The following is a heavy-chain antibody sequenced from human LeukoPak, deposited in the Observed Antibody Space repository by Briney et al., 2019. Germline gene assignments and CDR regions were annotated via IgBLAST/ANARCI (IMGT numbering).Heavy chain of an antibody. CDR3: AREGHDFWSGYYDY. CDR2: INAGNGNT. V-gene: IGHV1-3*01. D-gene: IGHD3-3*01. Sequence: PSLKFSGKASENTLTSFAMHWGRKAPDQRLRWMEGINAGNGNTKYSQKFQGRVTITRDTSASTAYMELSSLRSEDTAVYYCAREGHDFWSGYYDYWGQGTLVTVSS. J-gene: IGHJ4*02. CDR1: ENTLTSFA.